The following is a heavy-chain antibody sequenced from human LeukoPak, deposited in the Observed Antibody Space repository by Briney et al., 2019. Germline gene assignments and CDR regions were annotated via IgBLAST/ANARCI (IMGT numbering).Heavy chain of an antibody. J-gene: IGHJ4*02. V-gene: IGHV4-34*09. CDR1: GGSFSGYY. D-gene: IGHD4-17*01. Sequence: PSETLSLTCAVYGGSFSGYYWSWIRQPPGKGLEWIGEINHSGSTYYNPSLKSRVTISVDTSKNQFSLKLSSVTAADTAVYYCARGGDYGFADYFDYWGQGALVTVSS. CDR2: INHSGST. CDR3: ARGGDYGFADYFDY.